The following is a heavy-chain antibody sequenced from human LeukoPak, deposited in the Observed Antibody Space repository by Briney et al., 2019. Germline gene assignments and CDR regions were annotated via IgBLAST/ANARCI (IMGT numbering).Heavy chain of an antibody. CDR2: IYYSGST. CDR1: GGSISSGDYY. Sequence: SETLSLTCTVSGGSISSGDYYWSWIRQPPGKGLEWIGYIYYSGSTYYNPSLKSRVTISVDTSKNQFSLKLSSVTAADTAVYYCARYCSGGSCYEFNPWGQGTLVTVSS. J-gene: IGHJ5*02. CDR3: ARYCSGGSCYEFNP. D-gene: IGHD2-15*01. V-gene: IGHV4-30-4*01.